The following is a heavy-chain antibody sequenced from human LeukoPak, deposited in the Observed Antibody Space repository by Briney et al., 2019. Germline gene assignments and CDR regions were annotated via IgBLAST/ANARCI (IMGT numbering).Heavy chain of an antibody. J-gene: IGHJ4*02. Sequence: SGPTLVKLTQTLTLTCTFSEFSLTTSAMGVAWIRHPPGKALEWHALLYWDDEKRYSPSLKSRLTITKNTSKNQVVITMTNMEPADTATYYCAHRRGNDFCRSHFDSWGQGTLVTVSS. CDR1: EFSLTTSAMG. CDR2: LYWDDEK. D-gene: IGHD3-3*01. CDR3: AHRRGNDFCRSHFDS. V-gene: IGHV2-5*02.